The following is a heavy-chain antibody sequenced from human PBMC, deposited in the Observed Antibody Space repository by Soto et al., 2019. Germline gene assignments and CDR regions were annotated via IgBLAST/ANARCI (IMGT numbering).Heavy chain of an antibody. V-gene: IGHV3-21*01. CDR1: GFTFSSYS. CDR2: ISSSSSYI. CDR3: ASDWFSSGWYAGGRDVDY. J-gene: IGHJ4*02. D-gene: IGHD6-19*01. Sequence: GGSLRLSCAASGFTFSSYSMNWVRQAPGKGLEWVSSISSSSSYIYYADSVKGRFTISRDNAKNSLYLQMNSLRAEDTAVYYCASDWFSSGWYAGGRDVDYWGQGTLVTVSS.